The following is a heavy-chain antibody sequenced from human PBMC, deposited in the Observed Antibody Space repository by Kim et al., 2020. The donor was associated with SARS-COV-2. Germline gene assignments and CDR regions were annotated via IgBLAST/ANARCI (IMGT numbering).Heavy chain of an antibody. J-gene: IGHJ4*02. Sequence: SNNYYADSVKGRFTISRDNSKITLYLQMNSLRAEDTAVYYCARALQGLDYWGQGTLVTVSS. V-gene: IGHV3-30*01. CDR3: ARALQGLDY. CDR2: SNN.